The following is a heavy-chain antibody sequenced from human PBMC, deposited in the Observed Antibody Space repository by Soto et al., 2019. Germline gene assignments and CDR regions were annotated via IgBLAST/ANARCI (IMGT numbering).Heavy chain of an antibody. D-gene: IGHD3-22*01. Sequence: QVRLVQSGAEVKKTESSVKVSCEASGTTFSNFAIGWVRQAPGQGLEWMGGIILPFGTPNYAQKFQARVTTSAYESMTTVYMELRGLRSGDTAVYYCVRGPDYEGYFDYWGQGTLVTVSS. J-gene: IGHJ4*02. V-gene: IGHV1-69*12. CDR3: VRGPDYEGYFDY. CDR1: GTTFSNFA. CDR2: IILPFGTP.